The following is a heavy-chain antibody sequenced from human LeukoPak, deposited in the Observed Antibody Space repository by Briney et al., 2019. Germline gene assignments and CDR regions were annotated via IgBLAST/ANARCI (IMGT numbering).Heavy chain of an antibody. D-gene: IGHD3-10*01. Sequence: GGSLRLSCAASGFTFSTYGMHWVRQAPGKGLEWVSYISRSGDTIYFADSVKGRFTISRDNAKNSLYLQMSSLRAEDTAVYYCARDYASDYWGQGTLVTVSS. J-gene: IGHJ4*02. CDR1: GFTFSTYG. CDR2: ISRSGDTI. CDR3: ARDYASDY. V-gene: IGHV3-48*04.